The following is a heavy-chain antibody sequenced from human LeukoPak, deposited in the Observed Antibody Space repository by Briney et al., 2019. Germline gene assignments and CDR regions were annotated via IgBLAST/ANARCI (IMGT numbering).Heavy chain of an antibody. V-gene: IGHV3-11*04. CDR1: GFTFSDYY. D-gene: IGHD1-26*01. CDR3: ARDWGIVGATDAFDI. J-gene: IGHJ3*02. CDR2: ISGSGSTI. Sequence: PGGSLRLSCAASGFTFSDYYMSWIRQAPGKGLEWVSYISGSGSTIYYADSVKGRFTISRDNAKNSLYLQMNSLRAEDTAVYYCARDWGIVGATDAFDIWGQGTMVTVSS.